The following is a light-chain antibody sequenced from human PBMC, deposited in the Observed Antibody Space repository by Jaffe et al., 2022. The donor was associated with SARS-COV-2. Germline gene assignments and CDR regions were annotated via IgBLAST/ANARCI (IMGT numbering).Light chain of an antibody. J-gene: IGLJ1*01. CDR3: NSYAGRSFPYV. CDR2: DVS. Sequence: QSALTQPASVSGSPGQSITISCTGTNSDIGGYNYVSWYQHHPGKAPKLMIYDVSNRPSGVSNRFSGSKSGNTASLTISGLQAEDEADYYCNSYAGRSFPYVFGTGTHVTVL. V-gene: IGLV2-14*03. CDR1: NSDIGGYNY.